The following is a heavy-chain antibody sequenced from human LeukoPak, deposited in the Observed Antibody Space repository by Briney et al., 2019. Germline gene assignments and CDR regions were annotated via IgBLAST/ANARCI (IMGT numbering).Heavy chain of an antibody. CDR1: GGSFSGYY. J-gene: IGHJ4*02. CDR2: INHSGST. Sequence: PSETLSHTCAVYGGSFSGYYWSWIRQPPGKGLEWIGEINHSGSTNYNPSLKSRVTISVDTSKNQFSLKLSSVTAADTAVYYCARGLGIASGWYRVYYFDYWGQGTLVTVSS. D-gene: IGHD6-19*01. CDR3: ARGLGIASGWYRVYYFDY. V-gene: IGHV4-34*01.